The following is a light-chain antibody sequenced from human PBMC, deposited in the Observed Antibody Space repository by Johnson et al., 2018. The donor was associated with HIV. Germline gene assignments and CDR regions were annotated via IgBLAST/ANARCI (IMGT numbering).Light chain of an antibody. V-gene: IGLV1-51*01. CDR2: DNN. J-gene: IGLJ1*01. CDR3: GTWDSSLSAGGV. Sequence: QSVLTQPPSVSAAPGQKVTISCSGSTSNIGNNYVSWYQQLPGKAPKLLIYDNNKRPSGIPDRFSGSKSGTSATLGITGLQTGDEADYYFGTWDSSLSAGGVFGTGTKVTVL. CDR1: TSNIGNNY.